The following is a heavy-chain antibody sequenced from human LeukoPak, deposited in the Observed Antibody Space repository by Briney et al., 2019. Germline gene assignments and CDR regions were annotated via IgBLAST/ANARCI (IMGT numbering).Heavy chain of an antibody. D-gene: IGHD5-12*01. Sequence: GGSLRLSCAASGFTFDSYGMHWVRQAPGKGLEYVSAISRNGGSTFYANSVKGRFTISRDNSKNTLYLQMGSLRAEDTAVYYCARGGRGHDFSPNYYYGLDVWGQGTTVTVSS. J-gene: IGHJ6*02. CDR3: ARGGRGHDFSPNYYYGLDV. CDR1: GFTFDSYG. V-gene: IGHV3-64*01. CDR2: ISRNGGST.